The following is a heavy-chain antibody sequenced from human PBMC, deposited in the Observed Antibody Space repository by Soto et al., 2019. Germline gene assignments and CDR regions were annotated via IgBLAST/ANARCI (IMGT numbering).Heavy chain of an antibody. D-gene: IGHD3-3*01. V-gene: IGHV4-59*12. CDR1: GDSISSYY. CDR3: ARDEEDFWSGPPGY. CDR2: IHYSGST. J-gene: IGHJ4*02. Sequence: PSETLSLTCTVSGDSISSYYWSWIRQPPGKGLEWIGYIHYSGSTNYNPSLKSRVTISVDTSKNQFSLRLSSVTAADTAVYYCARDEEDFWSGPPGYWGQGTLVTVS.